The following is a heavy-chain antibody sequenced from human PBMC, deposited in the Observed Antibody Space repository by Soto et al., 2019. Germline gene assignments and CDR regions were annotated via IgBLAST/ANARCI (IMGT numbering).Heavy chain of an antibody. Sequence: EVQLVESGGGLVKPGGSLRLSCAASGLTFSSYSMNWVRQAPGKGLEWVSSISSSSSYIYYADSVKGRFTISRDNAKNSLYLQMNSLRAEDTAVYYCASPREGLGSFDYWGQGTLVTVSS. CDR2: ISSSSSYI. J-gene: IGHJ4*02. D-gene: IGHD3-3*01. CDR3: ASPREGLGSFDY. CDR1: GLTFSSYS. V-gene: IGHV3-21*01.